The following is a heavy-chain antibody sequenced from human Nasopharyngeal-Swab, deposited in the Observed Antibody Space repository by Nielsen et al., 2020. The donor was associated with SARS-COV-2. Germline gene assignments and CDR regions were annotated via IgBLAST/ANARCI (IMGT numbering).Heavy chain of an antibody. CDR3: ARLGTESYHYYSLDV. CDR1: GFTFGMYS. CDR2: ISSSSNYI. J-gene: IGHJ6*02. V-gene: IGHV3-21*01. D-gene: IGHD1-1*01. Sequence: GESLKISCATSGFTFGMYSMYWVRQAPGKGLEWVSSISSSSNYIYYGDSVKGRFTISRDNTQKSLYLEMNSLRVEDTAVYYCARLGTESYHYYSLDVWGQGTTVTVSS.